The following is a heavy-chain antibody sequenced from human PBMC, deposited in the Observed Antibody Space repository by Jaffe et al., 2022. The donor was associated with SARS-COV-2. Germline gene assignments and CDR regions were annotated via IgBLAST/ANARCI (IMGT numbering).Heavy chain of an antibody. Sequence: QVQLQESGPGLVKPSQTLSLTCTVSGGSISSGSYYWSWIRQPAGKGLEWIGRIYTSGSTNYNPSLKSRVTISVDTSKNQFSLKLSSVTAADTAVYYCAREYVDIVATKGFDYWGQGTLVTVSS. CDR1: GGSISSGSYY. CDR2: IYTSGST. V-gene: IGHV4-61*02. D-gene: IGHD5-12*01. J-gene: IGHJ4*02. CDR3: AREYVDIVATKGFDY.